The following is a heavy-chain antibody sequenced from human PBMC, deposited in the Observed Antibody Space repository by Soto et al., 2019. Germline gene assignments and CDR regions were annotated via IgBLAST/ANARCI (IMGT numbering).Heavy chain of an antibody. CDR2: FSYDGVNK. CDR1: GCTVSSYG. J-gene: IGHJ6*01. V-gene: IGHV3-30*18. D-gene: IGHD2-2*01. Sequence: GGSLRLSCAASGCTVSSYGMHWVRQTPGKGLEWVAVFSYDGVNKYYTDSVKGRFTISRDNSKNTLYLQMNSLRAEDTAVYYCAKGPLTRAVYGLDVWGQGTTVTVSS. CDR3: AKGPLTRAVYGLDV.